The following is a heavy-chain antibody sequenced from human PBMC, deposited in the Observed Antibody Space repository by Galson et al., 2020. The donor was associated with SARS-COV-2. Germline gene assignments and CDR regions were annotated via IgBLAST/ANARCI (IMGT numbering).Heavy chain of an antibody. J-gene: IGHJ6*02. CDR3: ASIAAAENYYYYYGMDV. Sequence: GGSLRLSCAASGFTFSSYSMNWVRQAPGKGLEWVSYISSSSSTIYYADSVKGRFTISRDNAKNSLYLQMNSLRAEDTAVYYCASIAAAENYYYYYGMDVWGQGTTVTVSS. V-gene: IGHV3-48*01. CDR1: GFTFSSYS. CDR2: ISSSSSTI. D-gene: IGHD6-13*01.